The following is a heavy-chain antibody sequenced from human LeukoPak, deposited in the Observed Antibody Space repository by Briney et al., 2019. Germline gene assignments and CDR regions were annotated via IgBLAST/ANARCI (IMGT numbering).Heavy chain of an antibody. CDR3: TRQRIVVVAVEAFDI. Sequence: GGSLRLSCAASGFTFSGSAMHWVRQASGKGLEWVGRIRSKANSYATAYAASVKGRFTISRDDSKNTAYLQMNSLKTEDTAVYYCTRQRIVVVAVEAFDIWGQGTMVTVSS. CDR1: GFTFSGSA. V-gene: IGHV3-73*01. CDR2: IRSKANSYAT. D-gene: IGHD3-22*01. J-gene: IGHJ3*02.